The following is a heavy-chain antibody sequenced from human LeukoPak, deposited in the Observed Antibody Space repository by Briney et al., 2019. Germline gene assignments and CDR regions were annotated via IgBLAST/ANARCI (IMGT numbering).Heavy chain of an antibody. D-gene: IGHD6-6*01. V-gene: IGHV3-30*18. J-gene: IGHJ4*02. CDR1: GFTFSSYG. CDR2: ISYDGSNK. CDR3: AKGQSFSSKGGFDY. Sequence: GGSLRLSCAASGFTFSSYGMHWVRQAPGKGLEWVAVISYDGSNKYYADSVKGRFTISRDNSKNTLYLQMNSLRAEDTAVYYCAKGQSFSSKGGFDYWGQGTVVTVSS.